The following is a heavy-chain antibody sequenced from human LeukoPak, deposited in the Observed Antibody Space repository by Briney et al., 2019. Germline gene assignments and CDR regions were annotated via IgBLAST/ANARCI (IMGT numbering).Heavy chain of an antibody. Sequence: ASVKVSCKASGYTFTGYYMHWVRQAPGQGLEWMGWINPNSGGTNYAQKFQGRVTMTRDTSTSTVYMELSSLRSEDTAVYYCARGRHYYDSSGIYFDYWGQGTLVTVSS. CDR2: INPNSGGT. J-gene: IGHJ4*02. CDR1: GYTFTGYY. D-gene: IGHD3-22*01. V-gene: IGHV1-2*02. CDR3: ARGRHYYDSSGIYFDY.